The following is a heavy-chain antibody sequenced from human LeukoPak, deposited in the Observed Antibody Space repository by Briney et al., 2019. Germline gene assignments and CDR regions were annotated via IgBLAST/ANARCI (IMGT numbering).Heavy chain of an antibody. CDR1: GGSISSYY. Sequence: SETLSLTCTVSGGSISSYYWSWIRQPPGKGLEWIGYIYYSGSTNYNPSLKSRVTISVDTSKNQFSPKLSSVAAADTAVYYCARVLDYDAFDIWGQGTMVTVSS. CDR3: ARVLDYDAFDI. J-gene: IGHJ3*02. D-gene: IGHD4-11*01. CDR2: IYYSGST. V-gene: IGHV4-59*01.